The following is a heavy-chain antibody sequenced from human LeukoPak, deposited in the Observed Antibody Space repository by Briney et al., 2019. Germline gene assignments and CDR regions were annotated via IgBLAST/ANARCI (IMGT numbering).Heavy chain of an antibody. Sequence: PGGSLRLSCAASGFTFSSYSMNWVRQAPGKGLEWVSSISSSSSYIYYADSVKGRFTISRDNAKNSLYLQMNSLRAEDTAVYYCAKAAATQDESDYWGQGTPVTVSS. V-gene: IGHV3-21*01. J-gene: IGHJ4*02. CDR2: ISSSSSYI. D-gene: IGHD6-25*01. CDR3: AKAAATQDESDY. CDR1: GFTFSSYS.